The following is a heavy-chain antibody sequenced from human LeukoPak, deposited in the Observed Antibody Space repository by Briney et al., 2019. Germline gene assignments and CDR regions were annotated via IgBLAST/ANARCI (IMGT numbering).Heavy chain of an antibody. D-gene: IGHD1-14*01. CDR1: GFTFSSYT. V-gene: IGHV3-66*01. CDR3: ANPSLTGAFDI. CDR2: IYSGGST. Sequence: GGSLRLSCAASGFTFSSYTMNWVRQAPGKGLEWVSVIYSGGSTYYADSVKGRFTIPRDNSKNTLYLQMNSLRAEDTAVYYCANPSLTGAFDIWGQGTMVTVSS. J-gene: IGHJ3*02.